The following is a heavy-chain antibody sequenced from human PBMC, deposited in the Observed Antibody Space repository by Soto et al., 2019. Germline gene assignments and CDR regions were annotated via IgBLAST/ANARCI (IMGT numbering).Heavy chain of an antibody. D-gene: IGHD3-9*01. CDR1: GYTLTELS. J-gene: IGHJ4*02. CDR3: ATDLSILTGYYKVLDY. Sequence: QVQLVQSGAEVKKPGASVKVSCKVSGYTLTELSMHWVRQAPGKGLEWLGGFDPEDGETIYAQKFQGRVTMTEDTSTDTAYMELSSLRSEDTAVYYCATDLSILTGYYKVLDYWGQGTLVTVSS. V-gene: IGHV1-24*01. CDR2: FDPEDGET.